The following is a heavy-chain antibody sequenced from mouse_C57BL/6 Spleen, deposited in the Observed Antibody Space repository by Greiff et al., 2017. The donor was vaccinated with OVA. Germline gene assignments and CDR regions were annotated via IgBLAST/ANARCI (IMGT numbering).Heavy chain of an antibody. V-gene: IGHV1-59*01. Sequence: QVQLQQPGAELVRPGTSVKLSCKASGYTFTSYWMHWVKQRPGQGLEWIGVIDPSDSYTNYNQKFKGKATLTVDTSSSTAYMQLSSLTSEDSAVYYCARLGVYYGSSYDYFDYWGQGTTLTVSS. J-gene: IGHJ2*01. CDR3: ARLGVYYGSSYDYFDY. CDR2: IDPSDSYT. D-gene: IGHD1-1*01. CDR1: GYTFTSYW.